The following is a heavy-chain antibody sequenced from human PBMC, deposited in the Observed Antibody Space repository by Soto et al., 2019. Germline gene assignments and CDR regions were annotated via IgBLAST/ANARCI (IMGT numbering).Heavy chain of an antibody. CDR2: INGGNGNT. V-gene: IGHV1-3*01. Sequence: GASVKVSCKSSGYTFTSYAMHWVRQAPGQRLEWMGWINGGNGNTKYSQKFQGRVTITRDTSATTSYMELSSLRSEDTTVYYCARDGGFGDYAWDYWGQGTLVTVSS. D-gene: IGHD4-17*01. CDR1: GYTFTSYA. J-gene: IGHJ4*02. CDR3: ARDGGFGDYAWDY.